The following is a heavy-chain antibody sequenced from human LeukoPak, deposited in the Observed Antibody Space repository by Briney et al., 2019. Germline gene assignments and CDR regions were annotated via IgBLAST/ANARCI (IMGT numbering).Heavy chain of an antibody. CDR1: GGSISSGDYY. D-gene: IGHD2-2*01. Sequence: SETLSLTCTVSGGSISSGDYYWSWIRQPPGKGLEWIGEIYHSGSTNYNPSLKSRVTISVDTSKNQFSLKLSSVTAADTAVYYCARFVVVPAEDAFDIWGQGTMVTVSS. CDR3: ARFVVVPAEDAFDI. V-gene: IGHV4-30-4*08. CDR2: IYHSGST. J-gene: IGHJ3*02.